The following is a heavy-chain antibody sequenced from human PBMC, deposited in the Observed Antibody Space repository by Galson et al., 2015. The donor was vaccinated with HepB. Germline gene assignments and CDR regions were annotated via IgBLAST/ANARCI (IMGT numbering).Heavy chain of an antibody. CDR2: ISYDGSNK. V-gene: IGHV3-30-3*01. J-gene: IGHJ3*02. D-gene: IGHD3-22*01. CDR1: GSTFITYT. Sequence: LRLSCAASGSTFITYTMHWVRQAPGKGLEWVAVISYDGSNKYYADSMKGRFTISRDNSKNTLYLQMNSLRAEDTAVYYRARAMLVNAFDIWGQGTMVTVSS. CDR3: ARAMLVNAFDI.